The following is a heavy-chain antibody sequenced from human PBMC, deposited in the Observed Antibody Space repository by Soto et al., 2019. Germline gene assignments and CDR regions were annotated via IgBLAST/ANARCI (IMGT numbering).Heavy chain of an antibody. D-gene: IGHD1-26*01. J-gene: IGHJ6*02. CDR3: ARRFIVGATEGYYYYGMDV. V-gene: IGHV4-61*01. CDR2: IYYSGST. CDR1: GGSVSSGSYY. Sequence: QVQLQESGPGLVKPSETLSLTCTVSGGSVSSGSYYWSWIRQPPGKGLEWIGYIYYSGSTNYNPSLKSRVTISVDTSKNQFSPKLSSVTAADTAVYYCARRFIVGATEGYYYYGMDVWGQGTTVTVSS.